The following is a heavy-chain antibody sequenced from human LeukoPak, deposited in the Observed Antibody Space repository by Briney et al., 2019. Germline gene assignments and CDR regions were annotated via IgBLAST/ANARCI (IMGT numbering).Heavy chain of an antibody. V-gene: IGHV4-59*01. CDR1: GGSISSYY. J-gene: IGHJ6*03. D-gene: IGHD6-13*01. Sequence: SETLSLTCTVSGGSISSYYWSWIRQPPGKGLEWIGYIYYSGSTNYNPSLKSRVTISVDTSKNQFSLKLSSVTAADTAVYFCARGRVSSSSWYSTYYYYFYMDVWGKGTTVTVSS. CDR2: IYYSGST. CDR3: ARGRVSSSSWYSTYYYYFYMDV.